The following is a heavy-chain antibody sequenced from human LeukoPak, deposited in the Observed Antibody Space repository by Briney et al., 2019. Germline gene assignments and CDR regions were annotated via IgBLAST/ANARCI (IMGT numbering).Heavy chain of an antibody. Sequence: SVKVSCKASGGTFSSYAISWVRQAPGQGLEWMGRIIPIFGTANYAQKFQGRVTITTDESTSTAYMELSSLRSEDTAVYYCARDGYYDSSGYITFDYWGQGTLVTVSS. D-gene: IGHD3-22*01. V-gene: IGHV1-69*05. J-gene: IGHJ4*02. CDR3: ARDGYYDSSGYITFDY. CDR2: IIPIFGTA. CDR1: GGTFSSYA.